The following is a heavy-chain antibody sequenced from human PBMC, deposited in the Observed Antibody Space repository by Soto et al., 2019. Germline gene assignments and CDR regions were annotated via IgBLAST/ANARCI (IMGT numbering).Heavy chain of an antibody. Sequence: GGSLRLSCAASGIIFSGYGMHWVRQAPGKGLEWVAGIRFDGSSIYYADSVKGRFTISRDNSKNSLYLQMNSLRAEDTALYYCAKGGKLLWFGELSSYFQHWGQGTLVTVSS. CDR3: AKGGKLLWFGELSSYFQH. CDR1: GIIFSGYG. D-gene: IGHD3-10*01. V-gene: IGHV3-30*02. J-gene: IGHJ1*01. CDR2: IRFDGSSI.